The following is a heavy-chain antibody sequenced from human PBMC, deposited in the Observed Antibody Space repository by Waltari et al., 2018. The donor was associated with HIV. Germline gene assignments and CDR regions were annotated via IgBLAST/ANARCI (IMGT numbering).Heavy chain of an antibody. CDR2: ISIVGSYI. CDR3: AGGGYDYAWGTYRPFDY. J-gene: IGHJ4*02. Sequence: EVQLVESGGGLVKPGGSLRLSCAASGFTFRTYNLIWVRQAPGKGLEWVSSISIVGSYIYYPDSFKGRFTISRDNAKNSLYLQMNSLRAEDTAVYYCAGGGYDYAWGTYRPFDYWGQGTLVTVSS. D-gene: IGHD3-16*02. CDR1: GFTFRTYN. V-gene: IGHV3-21*03.